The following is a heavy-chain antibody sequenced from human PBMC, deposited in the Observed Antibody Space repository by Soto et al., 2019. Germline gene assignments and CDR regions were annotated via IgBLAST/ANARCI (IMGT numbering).Heavy chain of an antibody. CDR3: AGGPDECWNSYWFDR. V-gene: IGHV1-18*01. J-gene: IGHJ5*01. D-gene: IGHD3-3*01. Sequence: ASVKVSCKASGYPFDTYGINWVRQAPGQRPEWMGWISAYNGQTDYAQNFQGRVTMATDTSTNTAYMELRNLRSDDTAVYYCAGGPDECWNSYWFDRWGQGTMVTVSS. CDR1: GYPFDTYG. CDR2: ISAYNGQT.